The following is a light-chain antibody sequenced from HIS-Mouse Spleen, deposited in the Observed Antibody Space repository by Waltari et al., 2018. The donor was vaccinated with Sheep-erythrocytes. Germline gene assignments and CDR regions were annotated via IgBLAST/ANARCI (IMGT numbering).Light chain of an antibody. CDR3: SSYTSSSTLVV. J-gene: IGLJ2*01. CDR1: SSDGGVYNS. Sequence: QSALTQPASVSGSPGPSITISCPGTSSDGGVYNSVPWYQQHPGKAPKLIIYDVSNRPSGVSNRFSGSKPGNTASLTISGLQAEDEADYYCSSYTSSSTLVVFGGGTKLTVL. CDR2: DVS. V-gene: IGLV2-14*03.